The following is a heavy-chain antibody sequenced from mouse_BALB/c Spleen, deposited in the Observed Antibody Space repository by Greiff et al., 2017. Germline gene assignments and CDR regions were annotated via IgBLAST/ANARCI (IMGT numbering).Heavy chain of an antibody. J-gene: IGHJ2*01. CDR1: GYTFTSYW. V-gene: IGHV1-87*01. CDR3: ARLVYSLDY. CDR2: IYPGDGDT. D-gene: IGHD2-1*01. Sequence: VQLQESGAELARPGASVKLSCKASGYTFTSYWMQWVKQRPGQGLEWIGAIYPGDGDTRYTQKFKGKATLTADKSSSTAYMQLSSLASEDSAVYYCARLVYSLDYWGQGTTLTVSS.